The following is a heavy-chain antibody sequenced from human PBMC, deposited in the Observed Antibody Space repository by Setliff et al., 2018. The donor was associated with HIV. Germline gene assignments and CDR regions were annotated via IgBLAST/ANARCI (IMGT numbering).Heavy chain of an antibody. V-gene: IGHV4-59*08. J-gene: IGHJ4*02. D-gene: IGHD3-22*01. CDR3: GRQVPVPGVAVTPIDY. CDR1: GGSISSYY. CDR2: IFYTGST. Sequence: SETLSLTCTVSGGSISSYYWTWLRQFPGKGLEWIGFIFYTGSTTYNPSLNSRVTISVDTSKDQFSLKLSSVTAADTAVYYCGRQVPVPGVAVTPIDYWGQGTLVTVSS.